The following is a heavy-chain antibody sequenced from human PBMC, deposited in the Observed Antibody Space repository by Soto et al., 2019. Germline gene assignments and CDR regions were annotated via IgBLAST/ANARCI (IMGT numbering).Heavy chain of an antibody. CDR3: ARLPTIAGSAYWYCDL. Sequence: QLVESGGGLVQPGGSLRLYCAASGFTFSNYEMAWVRRAPGKGLEWVSYGSSSDETTSYSESVRGRFTISRDNARNSLYLQMTSRRIEDTAVYYWARLPTIAGSAYWYCDLWGRGTLVTVSS. D-gene: IGHD1-20*01. CDR2: GSSSDETT. CDR1: GFTFSNYE. V-gene: IGHV3-48*03. J-gene: IGHJ2*01.